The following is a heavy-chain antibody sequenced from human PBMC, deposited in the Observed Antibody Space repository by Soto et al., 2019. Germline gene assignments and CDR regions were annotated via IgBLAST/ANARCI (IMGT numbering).Heavy chain of an antibody. V-gene: IGHV3-23*01. CDR3: AKDMSYNYYYFGMDV. J-gene: IGHJ6*02. D-gene: IGHD3-10*01. CDR2: ISNSGGST. CDR1: GFSISSFA. Sequence: PGGSLRLSCTGSGFSISSFAMSWVRQAPGKGLEWVSSISNSGGSTHYADSVKGRFTISRDNSKSTLYVQMNSLRAEDTAIYYCAKDMSYNYYYFGMDVWGQGTTVTVSS.